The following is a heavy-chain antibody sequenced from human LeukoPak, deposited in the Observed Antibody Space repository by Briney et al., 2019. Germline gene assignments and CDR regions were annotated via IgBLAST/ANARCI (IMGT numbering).Heavy chain of an antibody. CDR2: IWDDGNNK. CDR1: GFTVSSNY. Sequence: GGSLRLSCAASGFTVSSNYMSWVRQAPDKGLEWVAFIWDDGNNKYYADSVKGRFTISRDNSKNTLYLQMNSLRAEDTAVYYCAKSARGSSSSSGTYYFDYWGQGTLVTVSS. V-gene: IGHV3-30*02. D-gene: IGHD6-6*01. CDR3: AKSARGSSSSSGTYYFDY. J-gene: IGHJ4*02.